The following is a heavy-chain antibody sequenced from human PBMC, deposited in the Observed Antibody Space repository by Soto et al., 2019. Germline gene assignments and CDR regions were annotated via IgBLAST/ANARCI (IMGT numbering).Heavy chain of an antibody. CDR2: ISAYQAKS. J-gene: IGHJ6*03. D-gene: IGHD4-4*01. Sequence: QVQLVQSGAEVKKPGASVKVSCKASGYTFNSYGISWVRQAPGQGLEWMGWISAYQAKSNYAQKFQGRGTMTTDTSTSTAYLELRSLRSDYTAVYYCARDLKITVTRSYHCIDVWGKGTTVTVSS. V-gene: IGHV1-18*01. CDR1: GYTFNSYG. CDR3: ARDLKITVTRSYHCIDV.